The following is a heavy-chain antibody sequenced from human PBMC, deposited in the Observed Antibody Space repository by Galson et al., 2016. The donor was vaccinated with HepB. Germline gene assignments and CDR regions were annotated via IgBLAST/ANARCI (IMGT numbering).Heavy chain of an antibody. V-gene: IGHV3-30-3*01. J-gene: IGHJ4*02. D-gene: IGHD1-1*01. CDR2: ISFHGNTK. CDR3: ARAPSNVHYIDY. CDR1: GFTFSSYA. Sequence: SLRLSCAASGFTFSSYAMHWVRQAPGKGLEWVTVISFHGNTKFYADSVKGRFTISSDNSKNTLYLQMDSLTSDDTAMYYCARAPSNVHYIDYWGQGTLVTVSS.